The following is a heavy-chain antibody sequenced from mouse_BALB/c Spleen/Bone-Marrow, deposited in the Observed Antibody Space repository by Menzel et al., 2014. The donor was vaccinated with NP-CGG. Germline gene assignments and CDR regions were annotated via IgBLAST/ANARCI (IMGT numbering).Heavy chain of an antibody. CDR3: ARDIGRLLFDF. D-gene: IGHD1-2*01. V-gene: IGHV7-3*02. Sequence: EVKVVESGGGLVQPGGSLRLSCATSGFTFTDYYMNWVRQPPGKALEWLGFIRNKANGYTTEYSASVKGRFTISRDSSQSILYLQMNTLRAEDSATYYCARDIGRLLFDFWGQGTTLTVSS. CDR1: GFTFTDYY. J-gene: IGHJ2*01. CDR2: IRNKANGYTT.